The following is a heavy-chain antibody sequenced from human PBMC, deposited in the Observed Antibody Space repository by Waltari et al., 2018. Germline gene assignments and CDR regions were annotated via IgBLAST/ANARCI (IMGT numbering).Heavy chain of an antibody. Sequence: VQLQQWGAGLLKPSETLSLTCAVYGGSFSGYYWSWIRQPPGKGLEWIGEINHSGSTNYNPSLKSRVTISVDTSKNQFSLKLSSVTAADTAVYYCARGVPKNYYGSGSYYRYWGQGTLVTVSS. J-gene: IGHJ4*02. CDR2: INHSGST. V-gene: IGHV4-34*01. D-gene: IGHD3-10*01. CDR3: ARGVPKNYYGSGSYYRY. CDR1: GGSFSGYY.